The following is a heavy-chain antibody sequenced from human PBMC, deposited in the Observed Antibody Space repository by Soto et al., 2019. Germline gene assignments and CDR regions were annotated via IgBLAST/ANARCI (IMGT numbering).Heavy chain of an antibody. J-gene: IGHJ4*02. CDR1: GFTFSNAW. D-gene: IGHD3-3*01. V-gene: IGHV3-15*07. CDR3: TLQGWLLSREIDY. Sequence: GGSLRLSCAASGFTFSNAWMNWVRQAPGKGLEWVGRIKSKTDGGTTDYAAPVKGRFTISKDDSKNTLYLQMNSLKTKDTAVYYCTLQGWLLSREIDYWGQGTLVTVSS. CDR2: IKSKTDGGTT.